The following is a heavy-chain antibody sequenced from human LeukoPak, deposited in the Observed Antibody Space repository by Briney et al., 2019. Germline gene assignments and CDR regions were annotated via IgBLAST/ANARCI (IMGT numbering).Heavy chain of an antibody. D-gene: IGHD2-8*02. V-gene: IGHV4-59*01. CDR1: GGSISSYY. Sequence: SETLSLTCNVSGGSISSYYWSWIRQPPGKGLEFIGYIYYSGSTYYNPSLKSRVTISVDTSKNQFSLKLTSVTAADTAVYYCASDSGGRRDAFNIWGQGTMVTVSS. CDR3: ASDSGGRRDAFNI. J-gene: IGHJ3*02. CDR2: IYYSGST.